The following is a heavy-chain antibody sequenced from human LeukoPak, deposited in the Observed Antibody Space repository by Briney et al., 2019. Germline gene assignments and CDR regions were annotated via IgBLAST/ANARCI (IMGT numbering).Heavy chain of an antibody. V-gene: IGHV4-34*01. CDR2: INHSGST. CDR3: ARVRLGRYQADY. J-gene: IGHJ4*02. CDR1: GGSFSGYY. D-gene: IGHD1-26*01. Sequence: SETLSLTCAVYGGSFSGYYWSWIRQPPGKRLDWIGEINHSGSTNYNPSLKSRVTISVDTSKNQFSLKLSSVTAADTAVYYCARVRLGRYQADYWGQGTLVTVSS.